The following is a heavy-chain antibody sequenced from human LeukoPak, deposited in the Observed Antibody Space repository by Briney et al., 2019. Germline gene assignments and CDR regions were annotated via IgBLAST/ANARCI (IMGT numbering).Heavy chain of an antibody. J-gene: IGHJ6*02. V-gene: IGHV4-59*01. Sequence: PSQTLSLTCTVSGGSISSYYWSWIRQPPGKGLEWIGYIYYSGSTNYNPSLKSRVTISVDTSKNQFSLKLSSVTAADTAVYYCARDVVFYGDYDCGMDVWGQGTTVTVSS. CDR3: ARDVVFYGDYDCGMDV. CDR1: GGSISSYY. CDR2: IYYSGST. D-gene: IGHD4-17*01.